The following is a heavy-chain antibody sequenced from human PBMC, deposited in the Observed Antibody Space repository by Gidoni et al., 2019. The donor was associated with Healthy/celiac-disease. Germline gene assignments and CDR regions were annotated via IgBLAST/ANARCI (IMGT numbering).Heavy chain of an antibody. CDR3: RLESSGWLFDY. CDR1: GFTFISYA. J-gene: IGHJ4*02. D-gene: IGHD6-19*01. CDR2: ISYDGSNK. Sequence: QVQLVESGGGVVQPGRSLRLYCAASGFTFISYAMHWVRQAPGKGLEWVEVISYDGSNKYYEDYVKGRFTISRDNSKNTLYLKMNSLRAEDTAVYYCRLESSGWLFDYGGQGNRVTVSS. V-gene: IGHV3-30-3*01.